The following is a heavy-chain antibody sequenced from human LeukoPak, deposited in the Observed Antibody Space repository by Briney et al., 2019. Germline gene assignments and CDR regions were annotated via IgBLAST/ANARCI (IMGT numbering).Heavy chain of an antibody. CDR1: GFTFGDYA. CDR2: INHSGST. J-gene: IGHJ5*02. V-gene: IGHV4-34*01. Sequence: GSLRLSCTASGFTFGDYAMSWVRQPPGKGLEWIGEINHSGSTNYNPSLKSRVTISVDTSNNQFSLKLSSVTAADTAVYYCASRSEYNWFDPWGQGTLVTVSS. CDR3: ASRSEYNWFDP.